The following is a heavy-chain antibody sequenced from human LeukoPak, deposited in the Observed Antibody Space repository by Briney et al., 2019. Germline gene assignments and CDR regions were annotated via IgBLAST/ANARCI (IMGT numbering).Heavy chain of an antibody. D-gene: IGHD4-23*01. CDR2: INPNSGDT. Sequence: ASVKVSCKASGYTFTAYYIHWVRQAPGQGLEWMGWINPNSGDTNYAQKFQGGITMTRDTSIMTAFLELTSLKFDDTAVYFCARASRWLGNFDSWGQGTLVTVSS. V-gene: IGHV1-2*02. J-gene: IGHJ4*02. CDR1: GYTFTAYY. CDR3: ARASRWLGNFDS.